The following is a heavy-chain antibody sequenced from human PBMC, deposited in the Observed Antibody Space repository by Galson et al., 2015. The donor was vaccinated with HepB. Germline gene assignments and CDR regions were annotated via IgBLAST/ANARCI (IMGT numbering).Heavy chain of an antibody. Sequence: SLRLSCAASGFSFNTWAVTWVRQAPGKGLEWVSVITSTGDTIYYADSVKGRFTVSRDNSKNTLYLQLSNLRADDTAVYYCAKNYGYFDPWGQGTLVTVSS. CDR1: GFSFNTWA. V-gene: IGHV3-23*01. CDR2: ITSTGDTI. CDR3: AKNYGYFDP. D-gene: IGHD4-17*01. J-gene: IGHJ4*02.